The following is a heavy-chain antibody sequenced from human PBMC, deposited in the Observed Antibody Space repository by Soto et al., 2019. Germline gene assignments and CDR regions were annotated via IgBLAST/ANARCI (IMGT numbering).Heavy chain of an antibody. V-gene: IGHV4-34*01. J-gene: IGHJ6*03. CDR3: ARGSNYGSGSVRPRDNYYIDV. Sequence: SETLSVTCAVYCGSFSGDYWSWIRQPPGKGLEWIGEINHSGSTNYNPSLKSRVTISVDTSKNQFSLKLSSVTAADTAVYYCARGSNYGSGSVRPRDNYYIDVWGKGTTVTVS. CDR2: INHSGST. D-gene: IGHD3-10*01. CDR1: CGSFSGDY.